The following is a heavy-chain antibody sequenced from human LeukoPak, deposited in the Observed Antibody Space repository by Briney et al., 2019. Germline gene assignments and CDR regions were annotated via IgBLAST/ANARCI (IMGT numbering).Heavy chain of an antibody. CDR2: ISSSSSYI. D-gene: IGHD2-21*01. Sequence: PGGSLRLSCAASGFTFSSYSMNWVRQAPGKGLEWVSSISSSSSYIYYADSVKGRFTISRDNAMNSLYLQMNSLRAEDTAVYYCASLIDSVSDYWGQGTLVTVSS. CDR1: GFTFSSYS. V-gene: IGHV3-21*01. CDR3: ASLIDSVSDY. J-gene: IGHJ4*02.